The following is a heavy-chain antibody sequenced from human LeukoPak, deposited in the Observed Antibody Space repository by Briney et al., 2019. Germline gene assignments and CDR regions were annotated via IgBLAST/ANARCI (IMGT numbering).Heavy chain of an antibody. CDR2: INHNGNVN. V-gene: IGHV3-7*01. D-gene: IGHD2-15*01. CDR1: GFTFSSYW. CDR3: ARERVASRYYYGMDV. Sequence: PGGSLRLSCAASGFTFSSYWMNWARRAPGKGLEWVASINHNGNVNYYVDSVKGRFTISRDNAKNSLYLQMNSLRAEDTAVYYCARERVASRYYYGMDVWGQGTTVTVSS. J-gene: IGHJ6*02.